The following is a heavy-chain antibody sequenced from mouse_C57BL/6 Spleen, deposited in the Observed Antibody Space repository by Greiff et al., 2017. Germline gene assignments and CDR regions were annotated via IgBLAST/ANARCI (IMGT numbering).Heavy chain of an antibody. J-gene: IGHJ4*01. Sequence: EVKVEESGGGLVQPGGSLSLSCAASGFTFTDYYMSWVRQPPGKALEWLGFIRNKANGSTTEYSASVKGRFTISRDNSQSILYLQMNALRAKDSATDDCARYADYGGYAMDDWGKGTSVTVSS. V-gene: IGHV7-3*01. CDR2: IRNKANGSTT. CDR3: ARYADYGGYAMDD. CDR1: GFTFTDYY. D-gene: IGHD1-1*01.